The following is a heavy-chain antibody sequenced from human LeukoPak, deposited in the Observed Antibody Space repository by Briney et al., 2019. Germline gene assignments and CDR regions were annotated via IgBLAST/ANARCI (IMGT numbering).Heavy chain of an antibody. CDR3: ARVYYHDNSATIKYFDS. D-gene: IGHD3-22*01. Sequence: PSQTLSLTCFVSGASISGGYYYWSWVRQHPGKGLEWIGYIYYSGSTYYNPSLQSRLTISVDTSKNHFSLKLSAVTAADTAVYYCARVYYHDNSATIKYFDSWGQGTLVAVSS. CDR2: IYYSGST. J-gene: IGHJ4*02. V-gene: IGHV4-31*03. CDR1: GASISGGYYY.